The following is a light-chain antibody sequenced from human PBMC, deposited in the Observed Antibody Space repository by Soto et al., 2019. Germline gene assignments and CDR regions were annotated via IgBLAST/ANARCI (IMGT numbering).Light chain of an antibody. J-gene: IGLJ2*01. CDR2: ENN. V-gene: IGLV6-57*04. Sequence: NFMLTQPHSVSESPGKTLSISCTRSSGSLANNYVQWYQQRPGSAPTTVIYENNQRLSGVPDRFSGSTDGSSNSSYLNISGLQTEDEADYYCQSYDSAFVVFGGGTKVTVL. CDR1: SGSLANNY. CDR3: QSYDSAFVV.